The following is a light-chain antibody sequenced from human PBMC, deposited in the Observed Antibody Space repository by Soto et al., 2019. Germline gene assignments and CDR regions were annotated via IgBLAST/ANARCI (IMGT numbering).Light chain of an antibody. Sequence: DVQMTQSPSTLSASVGDRVTSTCRASQSVTSWLAWYQQKPGKAPKVLIYDASSLESGVPSRFSGSGSGTEFTLTISILHPDDFATYYCHHYNSYPGTFGQGTKVEIQ. V-gene: IGKV1-5*01. CDR1: QSVTSW. CDR2: DAS. J-gene: IGKJ1*01. CDR3: HHYNSYPGT.